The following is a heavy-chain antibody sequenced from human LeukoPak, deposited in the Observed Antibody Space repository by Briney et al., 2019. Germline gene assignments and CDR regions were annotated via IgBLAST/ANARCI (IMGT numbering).Heavy chain of an antibody. Sequence: VASVKVSCKASGYTFTSYGISWVRQAPGQGLEWMGWISAYNGNTNYAQKLQGRVTMTTDTSTSTAYMELRSLRSDDTAVYYCARSAPFMVRDHNDNYYYYYMDVWGKGTTVTVSS. J-gene: IGHJ6*03. CDR1: GYTFTSYG. CDR2: ISAYNGNT. D-gene: IGHD3-10*01. V-gene: IGHV1-18*01. CDR3: ARSAPFMVRDHNDNYYYYYMDV.